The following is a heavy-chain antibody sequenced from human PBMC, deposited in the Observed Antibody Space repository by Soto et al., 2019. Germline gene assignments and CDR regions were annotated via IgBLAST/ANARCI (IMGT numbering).Heavy chain of an antibody. CDR1: GFTFRTYT. CDR3: ARDRGYDAHDYYYNAKDV. D-gene: IGHD2-15*01. Sequence: GGSLRLSCISSGFTFRTYTMNWVRQAPGKGLEWVSGIRGFSPYTFYAESVRGRFAISRDKAKNSLYLQMNSLRAEDTAVYYCARDRGYDAHDYYYNAKDVWGEGTTVTVSS. CDR2: IRGFSPYT. J-gene: IGHJ6*02. V-gene: IGHV3-21*01.